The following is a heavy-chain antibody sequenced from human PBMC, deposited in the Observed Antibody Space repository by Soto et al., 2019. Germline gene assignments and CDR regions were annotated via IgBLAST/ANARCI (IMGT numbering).Heavy chain of an antibody. V-gene: IGHV1-18*01. CDR2: ISAYNGNT. J-gene: IGHJ4*02. D-gene: IGHD6-6*01. CDR3: ARAHHFDPARRPTVDY. CDR1: GYTFTSYG. Sequence: ASVKVSCKASGYTFTSYGISWVRQAPGQGLEWMGWISAYNGNTNYAQKLQGRVTMTTDTSTSTAYMELRSLRSDDTAVYYCARAHHFDPARRPTVDYWGQGTLVTVSS.